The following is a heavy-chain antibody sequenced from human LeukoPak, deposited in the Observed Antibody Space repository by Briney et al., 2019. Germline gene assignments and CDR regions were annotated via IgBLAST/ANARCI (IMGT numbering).Heavy chain of an antibody. J-gene: IGHJ5*02. V-gene: IGHV1-69*13. CDR3: ARDGPYYDFWSGYFSFDP. CDR1: GGTFSSYA. CDR2: IIPIFGTA. Sequence: SVKVSCKASGGTFSSYAISWVRQAPGQGLEWMGGIIPIFGTANYAQKFQGRVTITADESTSTAYMELSSLRSEDTAVYNCARDGPYYDFWSGYFSFDPWGQGTLVTVSS. D-gene: IGHD3-3*01.